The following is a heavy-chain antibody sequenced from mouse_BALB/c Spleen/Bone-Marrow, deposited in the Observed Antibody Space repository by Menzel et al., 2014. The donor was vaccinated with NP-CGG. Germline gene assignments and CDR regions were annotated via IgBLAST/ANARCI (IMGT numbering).Heavy chain of an antibody. V-gene: IGHV5-17*02. Sequence: EVNLVESGGGLVQPGGSRKLSCAASGFTFSSFGMHWVRQAPEKGLEWVAYISSGSSTIYYADTVMGRFTISRDNPKNTLFLQMTSLRSEDTAMYYCARSGSSSGYFDYWGQGTTPAVSS. CDR3: ARSGSSSGYFDY. J-gene: IGHJ2*01. D-gene: IGHD1-1*01. CDR1: GFTFSSFG. CDR2: ISSGSSTI.